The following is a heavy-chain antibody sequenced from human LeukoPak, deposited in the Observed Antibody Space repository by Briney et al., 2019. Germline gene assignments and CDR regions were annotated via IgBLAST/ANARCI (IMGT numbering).Heavy chain of an antibody. V-gene: IGHV3-7*01. CDR1: GFTFSRYW. D-gene: IGHD3-22*01. CDR3: ARKSGYHDY. CDR2: IKQDGSEK. J-gene: IGHJ4*02. Sequence: AGGSLRLSCAASGFTFSRYWMSWVRLAPGKGREWVASIKQDGSEKYYVDSVRGRFTISRDNAKNSLYLQMNSLRAEDTAVYYCARKSGYHDYWGQGTLVTVSS.